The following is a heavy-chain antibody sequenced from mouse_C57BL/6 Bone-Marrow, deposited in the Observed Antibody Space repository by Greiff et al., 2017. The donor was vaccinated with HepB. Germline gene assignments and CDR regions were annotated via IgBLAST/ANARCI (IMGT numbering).Heavy chain of an antibody. J-gene: IGHJ4*01. CDR2: IYPRDGST. CDR1: GYTFTDHT. D-gene: IGHD2-1*01. Sequence: VQLQESDAELVKPGASVKISCKVSGYTFTDHTIHWMKQRPEQGLEWIGYIYPRDGSTKYNEKFKGKATLTADKSSSTAYMQLNSLTSEDSAVYFCARSDYYGNYGYYYAMDYWGQGTSVTVSS. CDR3: ARSDYYGNYGYYYAMDY. V-gene: IGHV1-78*01.